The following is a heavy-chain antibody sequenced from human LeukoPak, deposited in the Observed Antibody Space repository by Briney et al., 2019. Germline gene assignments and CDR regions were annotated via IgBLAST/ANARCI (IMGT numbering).Heavy chain of an antibody. CDR2: IYYSGST. V-gene: IGHV4-59*01. J-gene: IGHJ4*02. CDR3: ARRDTAMGGWFDY. Sequence: SETLSLTCTVSGGSISSYYWSWIRQPPGKGLEWFGYIYYSGSTNYNPSLKSRVTISVDTSKNQFSLKLSSVTAADTAVYYCARRDTAMGGWFDYWGQGTLVTVSS. CDR1: GGSISSYY. D-gene: IGHD5-18*01.